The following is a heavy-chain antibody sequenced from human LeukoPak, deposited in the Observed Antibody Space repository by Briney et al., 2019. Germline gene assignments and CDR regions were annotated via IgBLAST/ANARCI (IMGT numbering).Heavy chain of an antibody. V-gene: IGHV3-48*01. Sequence: GGSLRLSCAASGFTFSSYSMNWVRQAPGKGLEWVSYISSSSSTIYCADSVKGRFTISRDNAKNSLYLQMNSLRAEDTAVYYCARDRVREAFDYWGQGTLVTVSS. CDR1: GFTFSSYS. CDR3: ARDRVREAFDY. J-gene: IGHJ4*02. D-gene: IGHD2-2*01. CDR2: ISSSSSTI.